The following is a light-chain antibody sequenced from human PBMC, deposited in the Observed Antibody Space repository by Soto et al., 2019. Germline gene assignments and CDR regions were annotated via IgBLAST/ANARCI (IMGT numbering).Light chain of an antibody. J-gene: IGKJ1*01. CDR2: GAS. Sequence: EIVMTQSPATLSVSPGERATLSCRASQSVSSNLAWYQQKPGQAPRLLIYGASTRATGIPARFSGSGSGTEFTLILSSLQSEDFAVYYCQQYNNWPPWTFGQGTKVDIK. CDR1: QSVSSN. V-gene: IGKV3-15*01. CDR3: QQYNNWPPWT.